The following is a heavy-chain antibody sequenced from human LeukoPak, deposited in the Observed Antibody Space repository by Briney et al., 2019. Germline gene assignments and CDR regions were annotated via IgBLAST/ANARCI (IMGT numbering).Heavy chain of an antibody. D-gene: IGHD3-22*01. CDR2: IYYSGST. CDR3: ASTYYYDSSGYLFDY. V-gene: IGHV4-59*08. J-gene: IGHJ4*02. CDR1: GGSISSYY. Sequence: SKTLSLTCTVSGGSISSYYWSWIRQPPGKGLEWIGYIYYSGSTNYNPSLKSRVTISVDTSKNQFSLKLSSVTAADTAVYYCASTYYYDSSGYLFDYWGQGTLVTVSS.